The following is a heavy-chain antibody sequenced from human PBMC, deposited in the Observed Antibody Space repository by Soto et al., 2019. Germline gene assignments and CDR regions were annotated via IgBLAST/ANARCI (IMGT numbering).Heavy chain of an antibody. D-gene: IGHD1-26*01. CDR2: ISAGNGNT. CDR3: ASVWRAPDSATYYDAS. J-gene: IGHJ4*02. CDR1: GYTFASYT. V-gene: IGHV1-3*01. Sequence: QVQLVQSGAEVKKPGASVKVSCKASGYTFASYTLHWVRQAPGQRFEWLGWISAGNGNTKSSQKFQARVPCATNTYASTVPMELSSLRSAPTAISSGASVWRAPDSATYYDASSGQGSLVTVSS.